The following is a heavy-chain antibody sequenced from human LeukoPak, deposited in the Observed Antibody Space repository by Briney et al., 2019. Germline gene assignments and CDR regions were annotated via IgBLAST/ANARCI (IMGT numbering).Heavy chain of an antibody. D-gene: IGHD6-19*01. CDR1: GYPFMSYG. CDR3: ATGPGYSSGWYSY. V-gene: IGHV1-18*01. J-gene: IGHJ4*02. CDR2: VTPHNGAA. Sequence: GASVTVSCRPSGYPFMSYGFCWVRQAPGQGLEWMGWVTPHNGAAKYAQNFQGRVTMTTDRSTSTAYLELRRLRSDDTATYYCATGPGYSSGWYSYWGQGSLVTVSS.